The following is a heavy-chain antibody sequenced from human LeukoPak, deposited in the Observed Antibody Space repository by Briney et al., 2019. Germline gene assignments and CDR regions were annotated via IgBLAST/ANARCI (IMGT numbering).Heavy chain of an antibody. CDR2: ISYDGSNK. V-gene: IGHV3-30*18. Sequence: GGSLRLSCAASGFTFSSYGMHWVRQAPGKGLEWVAVISYDGSNKYYADSVKGRFTISRDNSKNTLYLEMNSLRAEDTAVYYCAKDMYKWEPYDAFDIWGQGTMVTVSS. D-gene: IGHD1-26*01. CDR1: GFTFSSYG. CDR3: AKDMYKWEPYDAFDI. J-gene: IGHJ3*02.